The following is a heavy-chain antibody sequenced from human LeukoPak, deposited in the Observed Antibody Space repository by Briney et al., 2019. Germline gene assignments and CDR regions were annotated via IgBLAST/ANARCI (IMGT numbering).Heavy chain of an antibody. CDR2: IYYSGST. CDR1: GGSISSYY. CDR3: ARLAAAGYFDY. D-gene: IGHD6-13*01. Sequence: SETLSLTCTVSGGSISSYYWSWIRQPPGKGLEWIGYIYYSGSTNYNPSLKSRVTISVDTSKNQFSLKLSSVTAADTAVYYCARLAAAGYFDYWGQGTLVTVSS. J-gene: IGHJ4*02. V-gene: IGHV4-59*01.